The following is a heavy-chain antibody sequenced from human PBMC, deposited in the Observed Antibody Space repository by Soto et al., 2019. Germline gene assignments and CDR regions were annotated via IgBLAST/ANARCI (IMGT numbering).Heavy chain of an antibody. D-gene: IGHD7-27*01. V-gene: IGHV3-48*04. CDR2: INSRSSST. Sequence: GGSLRLSCAASGFTCRSYAMSWVRQAPGKGLEWVSYINSRSSSTNYADSVKGRFTISRDNAKNLLYLQMSSLTVEDTAVYYCVKGRNWASGSDYRGQGTLVTVSS. J-gene: IGHJ4*02. CDR1: GFTCRSYA. CDR3: VKGRNWASGSDY.